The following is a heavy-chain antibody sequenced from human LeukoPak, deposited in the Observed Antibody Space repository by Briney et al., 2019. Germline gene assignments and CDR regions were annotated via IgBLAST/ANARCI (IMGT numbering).Heavy chain of an antibody. CDR3: AKGAYYDL. D-gene: IGHD3-22*01. CDR2: GSSSGENT. V-gene: IGHV3-23*01. J-gene: IGHJ4*02. Sequence: GGTLRLSCAASDFTFSSSGMTWVRQAPGKGLEWVSTGSSSGENTYYADSVKGRFTISRDNSKNTLYLQMNSLRAEDTAVYYCAKGAYYDLWGQGTLVTVSS. CDR1: DFTFSSSG.